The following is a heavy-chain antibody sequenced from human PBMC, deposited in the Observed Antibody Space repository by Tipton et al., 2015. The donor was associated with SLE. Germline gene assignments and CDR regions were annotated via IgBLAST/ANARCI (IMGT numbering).Heavy chain of an antibody. CDR3: ARRRGYIGYPRGAFDI. D-gene: IGHD5-12*01. Sequence: TLSLTCTVSGGSITSTTYWWGWIRQPPGKNLEWIGSILYAGGTTYYNPSLKSRVAIDIDASKNQFSVRLTSVTAADTAIYYCARRRGYIGYPRGAFDIWGQGTMVTVSS. CDR2: ILYAGGTT. CDR1: GGSITSTTYW. V-gene: IGHV4-39*01. J-gene: IGHJ3*02.